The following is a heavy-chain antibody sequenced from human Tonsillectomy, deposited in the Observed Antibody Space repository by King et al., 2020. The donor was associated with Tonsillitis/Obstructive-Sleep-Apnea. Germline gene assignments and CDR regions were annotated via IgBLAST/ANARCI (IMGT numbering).Heavy chain of an antibody. Sequence: VQLVESGGGLVQPGGYLRLSCAASGFTFSSFWMTCVRQAPGKRLEWVAHIKQDGSEKAYVYAGNGRFTISRDNAKNSLYLQMNSLRAEDTAVYYCARDEDIVVVPDAFDAFDIWGQGTMVTVSS. CDR1: GFTFSSFW. D-gene: IGHD2-2*01. J-gene: IGHJ3*02. CDR3: ARDEDIVVVPDAFDAFDI. V-gene: IGHV3-7*04. CDR2: IKQDGSEK.